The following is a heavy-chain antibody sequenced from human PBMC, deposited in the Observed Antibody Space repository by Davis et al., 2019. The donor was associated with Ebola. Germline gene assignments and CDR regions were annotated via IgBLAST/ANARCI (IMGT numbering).Heavy chain of an antibody. D-gene: IGHD2-8*01. J-gene: IGHJ6*02. CDR3: ARDWGDCTNGVCYLTYGMDV. CDR2: IYYSGST. V-gene: IGHV4-59*01. Sequence: PSETLSLTCTVSGGSISSYSWSWIRQPPGKGLEWIGYIYYSGSTNYNPSLKSRVTISVDTSKNQFSLKLSSVTAADTAVYYCARDWGDCTNGVCYLTYGMDVWGQGTTVTVSS. CDR1: GGSISSYS.